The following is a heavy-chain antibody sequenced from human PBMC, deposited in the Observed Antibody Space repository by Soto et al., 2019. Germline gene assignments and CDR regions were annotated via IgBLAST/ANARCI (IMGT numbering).Heavy chain of an antibody. Sequence: ASVKVSCKASGYTFTSYYMHWVRQAPGQGLEWMGIINPSGGSTSYAQKFQGRVTMTRDTSTSTVYMELSSLRSEDTAVYYCAGEIAADYYFDYWGQGTLVTVSS. CDR3: AGEIAADYYFDY. CDR1: GYTFTSYY. CDR2: INPSGGST. V-gene: IGHV1-46*01. J-gene: IGHJ4*02. D-gene: IGHD6-13*01.